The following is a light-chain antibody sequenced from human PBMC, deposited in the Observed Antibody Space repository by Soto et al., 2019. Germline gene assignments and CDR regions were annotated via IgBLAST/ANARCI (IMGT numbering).Light chain of an antibody. CDR1: QSVSSY. J-gene: IGKJ1*01. CDR3: YIATGWRPPWR. CDR2: DAS. Sequence: FTQYQATQPLSLGEGATVSCRGIQSVSSYLAWYQQKPGQAPRLLIYDASSRATGLPAGVIGSGSAAAFFLPIRCLDLEDLAESSCYIATGWRPPWRFGQRTKVDIK. V-gene: IGKV3-11*01.